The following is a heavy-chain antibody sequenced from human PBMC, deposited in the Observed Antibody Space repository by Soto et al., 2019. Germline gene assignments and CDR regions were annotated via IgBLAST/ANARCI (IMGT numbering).Heavy chain of an antibody. CDR1: GYTFTSYY. D-gene: IGHD3-22*01. V-gene: IGHV1-46*01. J-gene: IGHJ6*02. CDR2: INPSGGST. CDR3: ARDQHSSDYYYGMDV. Sequence: GASVKVSCKASGYTFTSYYMHWVRQAPGQGLEWMGIINPSGGSTSYAQKFQGRVTMTRDTSTSTDYMELSSLRSEDTAVYYCARDQHSSDYYYGMDVWGQGTTVTVSS.